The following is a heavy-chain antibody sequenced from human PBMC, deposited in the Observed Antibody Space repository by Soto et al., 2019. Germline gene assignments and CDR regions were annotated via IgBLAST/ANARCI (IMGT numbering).Heavy chain of an antibody. CDR1: GVSISCEGYA. D-gene: IGHD3-3*01. CDR2: IYQSGST. Sequence: SETLSLTCAVSGVSISCEGYAWTWMWQPPRKGLEWIGFIYQSGSTYYNPSLKSRGTMSVDRSKNQFSLKLTSVTAADTAVYYCARAYYDFWTSYHYGMDVWGQGTTVTVSS. J-gene: IGHJ6*02. V-gene: IGHV4-30-2*01. CDR3: ARAYYDFWTSYHYGMDV.